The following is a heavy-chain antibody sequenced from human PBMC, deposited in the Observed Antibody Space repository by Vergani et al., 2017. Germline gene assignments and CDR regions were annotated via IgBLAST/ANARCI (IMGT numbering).Heavy chain of an antibody. Sequence: QVQLQESGPGLVKPSQTLSLTCSVSGDSISSGGYYWSWIRQPPGKGLEWIGYIYYSGSTYYNPSLKSRVTISADTSQNQLSLNRSSVTAADPAVYYCASATTLYTPPDDGGQGSLVTVSS. CDR3: ASATTLYTPPDD. CDR2: IYYSGST. CDR1: GDSISSGGYY. D-gene: IGHD4-17*01. J-gene: IGHJ4*02. V-gene: IGHV4-31*03.